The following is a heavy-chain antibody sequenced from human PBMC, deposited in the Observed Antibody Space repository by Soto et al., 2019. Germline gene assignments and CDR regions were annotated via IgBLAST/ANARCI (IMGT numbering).Heavy chain of an antibody. V-gene: IGHV1-2*02. CDR1: GYPVTAYY. CDR3: ARGGGVGVAGSAAFDM. D-gene: IGHD3-3*01. Sequence: QLHLVQSGAVVKKPGASVTVSCSASGYPVTAYYMHWVRQAPGRGLEWMGGINSATGAAKYTQTFQGRVTMTRETSTSTGFMELGGLTSEDTAVFYWARGGGVGVAGSAAFDMWGQGTLVTVSS. CDR2: INSATGAA. J-gene: IGHJ3*02.